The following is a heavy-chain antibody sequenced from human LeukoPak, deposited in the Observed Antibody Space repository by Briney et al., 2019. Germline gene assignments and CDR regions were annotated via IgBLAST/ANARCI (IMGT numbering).Heavy chain of an antibody. CDR1: GFTFSSYW. CDR3: AKDTAHYYDSSGYPDY. V-gene: IGHV3-7*03. J-gene: IGHJ4*02. D-gene: IGHD3-22*01. CDR2: IKQDGSEK. Sequence: GGSLRLSCAASGFTFSSYWMSWVRQAPGKGLEWVANIKQDGSEKYYVDSVKGRFTISRDNAKNSLYLQMNSLRAEDTALYYCAKDTAHYYDSSGYPDYWGQGTLVTVSS.